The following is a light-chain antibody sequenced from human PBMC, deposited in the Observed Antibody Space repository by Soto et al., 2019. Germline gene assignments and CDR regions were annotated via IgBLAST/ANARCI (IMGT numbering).Light chain of an antibody. Sequence: QSVLTQPASVSGSPGQSITISCTGTSSDIGAYKYVSWFQQHPGKAPKLMIYDVSNRPSGVSNRFSGSKSGNTASLTISGLQAEDEPDYYCNSYTTSSTHVFGTGTKLTVL. V-gene: IGLV2-14*01. J-gene: IGLJ1*01. CDR1: SSDIGAYKY. CDR3: NSYTTSSTHV. CDR2: DVS.